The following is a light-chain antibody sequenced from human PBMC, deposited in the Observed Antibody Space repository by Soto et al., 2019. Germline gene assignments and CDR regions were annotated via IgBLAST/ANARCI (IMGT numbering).Light chain of an antibody. CDR2: EVT. CDR3: SSYAGSTNV. J-gene: IGLJ6*01. CDR1: SSDVGGYNY. V-gene: IGLV2-8*01. Sequence: QSALTQPPSASGSPGQSVTIFCTGTSSDVGGYNYVSWYQQHPGKAPKLMIYEVTKRPSGVPDRFSGSKSGNTASLTVSGLQAEDESDYYCSSYAGSTNVFGTGTPLTVL.